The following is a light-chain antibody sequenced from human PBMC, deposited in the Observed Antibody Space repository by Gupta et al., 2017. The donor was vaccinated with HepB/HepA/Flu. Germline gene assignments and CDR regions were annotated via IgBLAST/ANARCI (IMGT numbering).Light chain of an antibody. CDR2: KDT. Sequence: SPEPTQPPSVSVAPGQTARTTCPGDVLPNQYAYWYQQKPGQAPVLIVYKDTERPPGTPERFSGSSSGATVTLTISGVQAEDEADYYCQSADSSGTFYVFGTGTKVTVL. J-gene: IGLJ1*01. V-gene: IGLV3-25*03. CDR1: VLPNQY. CDR3: QSADSSGTFYV.